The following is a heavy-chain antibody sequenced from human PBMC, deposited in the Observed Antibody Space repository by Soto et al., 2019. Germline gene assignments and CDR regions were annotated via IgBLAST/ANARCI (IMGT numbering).Heavy chain of an antibody. CDR3: ARAQSRGPQFDY. J-gene: IGHJ4*02. CDR2: INAGNGNT. CDR1: GYTFTSYA. V-gene: IGHV1-3*01. Sequence: GASVKVSCKASGYTFTSYAMHWVRQAPGQRLEWMGWINAGNGNTKYSQKFQGRVTITRDTSASTAYMELSSLRSEDTAVYYCARAQSRGPQFDYWGQGTLVTVSS.